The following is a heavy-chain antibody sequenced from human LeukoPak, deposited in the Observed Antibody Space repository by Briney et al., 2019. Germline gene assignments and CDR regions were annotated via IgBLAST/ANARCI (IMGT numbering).Heavy chain of an antibody. CDR2: INPSGGST. V-gene: IGHV1-46*01. J-gene: IGHJ5*02. Sequence: ASVNVSCKASGYTFSSYYMHWVRQAPGQGLEWMGIINPSGGSTSYAQKFQGRVTMTRDTSTSTVYMELSSLRPEDTAVYYCARADSGGDSSGYKWFHPWGQGTLVTVSS. D-gene: IGHD3-22*01. CDR1: GYTFSSYY. CDR3: ARADSGGDSSGYKWFHP.